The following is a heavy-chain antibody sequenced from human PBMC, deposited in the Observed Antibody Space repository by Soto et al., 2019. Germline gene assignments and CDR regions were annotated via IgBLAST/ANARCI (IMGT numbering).Heavy chain of an antibody. CDR2: MNHNSGET. CDR3: ARVAVAARPRWYNWFDP. Sequence: QEQLVQSGAEVKKPGASVKVSCKTSGYTFTDYDINWVRQATGQGLEWIGWMNHNSGETGNAQKFQGRVTMTRSASLSTAYLVLSSLRSEDTAVYYCARVAVAARPRWYNWFDPWGQGPLVTVSS. V-gene: IGHV1-8*01. J-gene: IGHJ5*02. D-gene: IGHD2-15*01. CDR1: GYTFTDYD.